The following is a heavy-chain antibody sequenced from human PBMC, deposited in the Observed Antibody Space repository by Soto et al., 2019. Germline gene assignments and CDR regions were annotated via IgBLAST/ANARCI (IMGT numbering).Heavy chain of an antibody. Sequence: QVQLVQSGAEMRKPGASVKVSCKASGYTFTSYGISWVRQAPGQGLEWMGWISGDNAKTKYAQKLQARVTLTTDTSTTTAYMDLRSLKSDDTAVYHCARGGRGGGLDVWGQGTTVTVSS. V-gene: IGHV1-18*01. J-gene: IGHJ6*02. CDR1: GYTFTSYG. D-gene: IGHD3-16*01. CDR2: ISGDNAKT. CDR3: ARGGRGGGLDV.